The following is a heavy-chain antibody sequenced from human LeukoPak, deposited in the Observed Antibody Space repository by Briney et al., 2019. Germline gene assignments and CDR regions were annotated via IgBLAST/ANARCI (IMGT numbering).Heavy chain of an antibody. CDR1: GYTFTSYG. D-gene: IGHD4-17*01. CDR3: ARGGVGYGDPGNWFDP. V-gene: IGHV1-18*01. CDR2: ISAYNGNT. Sequence: ASVKVSCKASGYTFTSYGISWVRQAPGQGLEWMGWISAYNGNTNYAQKLQGRVTMTTDTSTSTAYMELRSLRSDDTAVYYCARGGVGYGDPGNWFDPWGQGTLVTVSS. J-gene: IGHJ5*02.